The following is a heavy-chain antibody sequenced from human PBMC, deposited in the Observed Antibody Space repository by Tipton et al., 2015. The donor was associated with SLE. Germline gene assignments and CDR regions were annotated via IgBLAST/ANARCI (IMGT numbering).Heavy chain of an antibody. J-gene: IGHJ4*02. CDR1: GDSISSYY. D-gene: IGHD3-3*01. Sequence: GLVKPSETLSLTCTVSGDSISSYYWSWIRQPPGKGLEWIGYIYYSGSTKYNPSLKSRVTISVDTSKNQFSLKLGSVTAADTAVYFCARSYSDFWSGLDHWGQGTLVTVSS. CDR3: ARSYSDFWSGLDH. V-gene: IGHV4-59*01. CDR2: IYYSGST.